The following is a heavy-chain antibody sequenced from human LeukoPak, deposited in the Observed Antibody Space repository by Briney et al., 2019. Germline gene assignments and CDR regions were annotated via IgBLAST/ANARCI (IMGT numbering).Heavy chain of an antibody. D-gene: IGHD2-8*01. CDR2: ISSSGSTR. J-gene: IGHJ4*02. CDR3: ARGNGGPLDY. CDR1: GFTFSSYE. Sequence: PGGSLRLSCVASGFTFSSYEMNWVRQAPGKGLEWVSYISSSGSTRYYADSVMGRFTISRDNAKNSLYLEMNSLRAEDTAVYYCARGNGGPLDYWGQETLVTVSS. V-gene: IGHV3-48*03.